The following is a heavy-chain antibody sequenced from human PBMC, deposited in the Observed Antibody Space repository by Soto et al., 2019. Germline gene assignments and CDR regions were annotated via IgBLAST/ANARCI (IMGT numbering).Heavy chain of an antibody. CDR2: INTDGSVA. CDR3: VRDMQLWRLGS. CDR1: GLTFRSYW. Sequence: EVQLVESGGGLVQPGESLRLSCAASGLTFRSYWMHWVRQAPGKGLVWVSRINTDGSVAMYVDSVKGRFTISRDNAKNTLFLHTNSLGAEDTAVYYCVRDMQLWRLGSWCQGTLVTVSS. D-gene: IGHD2-21*01. V-gene: IGHV3-74*03. J-gene: IGHJ4*02.